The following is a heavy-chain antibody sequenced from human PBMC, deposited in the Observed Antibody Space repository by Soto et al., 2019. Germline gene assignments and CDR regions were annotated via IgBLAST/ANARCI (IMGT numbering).Heavy chain of an antibody. J-gene: IGHJ4*02. CDR1: GGSFSGYY. Sequence: SETLSLTCAVYGGSFSGYYWTWIRQPPGTGLEWIGEINHSGSTNYNPSLKSRVTISVDRSKNQFSLKLSSVTAADTAVYYCARSQTTVTSYDYWGQGNLVTVSS. D-gene: IGHD4-17*01. CDR3: ARSQTTVTSYDY. V-gene: IGHV4-34*01. CDR2: INHSGST.